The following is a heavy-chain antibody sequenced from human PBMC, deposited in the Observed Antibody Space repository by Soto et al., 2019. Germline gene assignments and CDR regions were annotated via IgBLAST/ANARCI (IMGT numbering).Heavy chain of an antibody. CDR2: IYYSGST. Sequence: SETLSLTCTVSGGSISSGDYYWSWVRQPPGKGLEWIGYIYYSGSTYYNPSLKSRVTISVDTSKNQFSLKLSSVTAADTAVYYCAREVVGATFDYWGQGTLVTVSS. CDR3: AREVVGATFDY. CDR1: GGSISSGDYY. J-gene: IGHJ4*02. D-gene: IGHD1-26*01. V-gene: IGHV4-30-4*01.